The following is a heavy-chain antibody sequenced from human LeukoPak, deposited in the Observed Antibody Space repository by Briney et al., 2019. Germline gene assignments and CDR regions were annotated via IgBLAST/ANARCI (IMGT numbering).Heavy chain of an antibody. V-gene: IGHV1-2*02. D-gene: IGHD5-18*01. CDR1: GYTFLGYY. J-gene: IGHJ4*02. CDR2: INPNSGGT. CDR3: ATHVRTSIVTLFDD. Sequence: AAVKVSCKASGYTFLGYYLHWIRQAPGQGLEWMGWINPNSGGTNYAQKFQGRFSMTRDTSISTAYMELSRLRSDDTAVYYCATHVRTSIVTLFDDWGQGTLVTVSS.